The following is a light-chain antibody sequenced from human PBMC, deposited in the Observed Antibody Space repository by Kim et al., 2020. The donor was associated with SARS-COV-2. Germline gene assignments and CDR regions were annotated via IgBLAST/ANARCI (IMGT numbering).Light chain of an antibody. CDR2: GAS. CDR1: QSVRNN. J-gene: IGKJ4*01. V-gene: IGKV3-15*01. CDR3: QQYNNWPPSFT. Sequence: EIVMTQSPATLSVSPGESATLSCRASQSVRNNLAWYQQKPGQAPRLLMYGASTGATGIPARFSGSGSGTEFTLTITRLQSEDFAVYYCQQYNNWPPSFTFGRGTKVDIK.